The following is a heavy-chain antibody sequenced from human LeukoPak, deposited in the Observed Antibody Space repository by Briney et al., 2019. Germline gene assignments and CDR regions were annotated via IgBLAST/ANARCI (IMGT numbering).Heavy chain of an antibody. Sequence: SETLSLTCTVSGGSISRGAHYWYWIRPHPGEGLEWIGYIYYSGSTYYNPSLKSRVTISVDTSKNQFSLRLTSVTAADTAVYYCARERAAAVDHWGQGTLVTVSS. CDR2: IYYSGST. J-gene: IGHJ4*02. V-gene: IGHV4-31*03. D-gene: IGHD6-13*01. CDR3: ARERAAAVDH. CDR1: GGSISRGAHY.